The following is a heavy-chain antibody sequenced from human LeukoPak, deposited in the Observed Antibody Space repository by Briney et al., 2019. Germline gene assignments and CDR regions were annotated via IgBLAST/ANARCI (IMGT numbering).Heavy chain of an antibody. CDR2: IYWDDDK. V-gene: IGHV2-5*02. D-gene: IGHD3-3*01. J-gene: IGHJ5*02. Sequence: KESGPTLVKPTQTLTLTCTFSGFSLTTSGVGVGWIRQPPGEALEWLALIYWDDDKRYSPSLKSRLIITKDTSKNQVVLTMTNMDPVDTATYYCAQWRRNWFDPWGQGTLVTVSS. CDR1: GFSLTTSGVG. CDR3: AQWRRNWFDP.